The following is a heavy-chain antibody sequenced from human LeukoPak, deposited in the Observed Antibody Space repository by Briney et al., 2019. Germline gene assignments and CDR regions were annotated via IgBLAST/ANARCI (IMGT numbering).Heavy chain of an antibody. CDR1: GGTFSSYA. CDR3: ARGSITIFGVADYYYYMDV. J-gene: IGHJ6*03. Sequence: GASVKVSCKASGGTFSSYAISWVRQAPGQGLEWMGGIIPIFGTANYAQKFQGRVTITADESTSTAYMELSSLRSEDTAVYYCARGSITIFGVADYYYYMDVWGKGTTVTVSS. V-gene: IGHV1-69*13. CDR2: IIPIFGTA. D-gene: IGHD3-3*01.